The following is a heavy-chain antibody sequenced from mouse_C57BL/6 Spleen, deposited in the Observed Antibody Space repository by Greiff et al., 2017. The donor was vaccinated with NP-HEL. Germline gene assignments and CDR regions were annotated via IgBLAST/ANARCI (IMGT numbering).Heavy chain of an antibody. CDR3: TVITTVVEFDY. J-gene: IGHJ2*01. Sequence: VQLKQSGAELVRPGASVKLSCTASGFNIKDDYMHWVKQRPEQGLEWIGWIDPENGDTEYASKFQGKATITADTSSNTAYLQLSSLTSEDTAVYYCTVITTVVEFDYWGQGTTLTVSS. D-gene: IGHD1-1*01. CDR1: GFNIKDDY. V-gene: IGHV14-4*01. CDR2: IDPENGDT.